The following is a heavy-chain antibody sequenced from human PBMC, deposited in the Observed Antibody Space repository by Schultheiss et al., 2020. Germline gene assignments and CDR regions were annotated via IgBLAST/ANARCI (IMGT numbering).Heavy chain of an antibody. CDR1: GGSISSYY. D-gene: IGHD4-17*01. CDR2: IYYSGST. Sequence: SETLSLTCTVSGGSISSYYWSWIRQPPGKGLEWIRYIYYSGSTNYNPSLKSRVTISVDTSKNQFSLKLSSVTAADTAVYYCAREPTVTTNPKGGWYWYFDLWGRGTLVTVSS. V-gene: IGHV4-59*01. CDR3: AREPTVTTNPKGGWYWYFDL. J-gene: IGHJ2*01.